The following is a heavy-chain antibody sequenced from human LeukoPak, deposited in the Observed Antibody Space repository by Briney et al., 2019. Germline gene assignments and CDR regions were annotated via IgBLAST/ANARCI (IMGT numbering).Heavy chain of an antibody. CDR1: GGSFSSST. Sequence: VKVSCKASGGSFSSSTINWVRQGPGQGLEWMGEIVPKYYTTNYAQKFQGRVTISADSSTSTAYMELSSLTSEDTAVYYCARDYTIKAPYFDYWGQGTLVTVSS. CDR3: ARDYTIKAPYFDY. D-gene: IGHD5-24*01. J-gene: IGHJ4*02. CDR2: IVPKYYTT. V-gene: IGHV1-69*01.